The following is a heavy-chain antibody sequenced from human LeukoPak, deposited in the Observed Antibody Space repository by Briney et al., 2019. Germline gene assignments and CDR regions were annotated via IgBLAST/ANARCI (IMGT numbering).Heavy chain of an antibody. CDR2: INSNTGNP. CDR3: ARGPGPVDY. J-gene: IGHJ4*02. CDR1: GGTFSSYA. Sequence: ASVKVSCKASGGTFSSYAISWVRQAPGQGLEWMGWINSNTGNPTYAQGLTGRFVFSLDTSVSTAYLQISSLKAEDTAVYYCARGPGPVDYWGQGTLVTVSS. V-gene: IGHV7-4-1*02.